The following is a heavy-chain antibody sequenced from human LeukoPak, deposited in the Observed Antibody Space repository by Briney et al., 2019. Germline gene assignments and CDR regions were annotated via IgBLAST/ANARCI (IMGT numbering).Heavy chain of an antibody. Sequence: SVKVSCKASGGTFSSYAISWVRQAPGQGLEWMGRIIPIFGTANYAQKFQGRVTITTDESTSTAYMELSSLRSEDTAVYYCARRAYSSSGGPREFDYWGQGTLVTVSS. D-gene: IGHD6-13*01. J-gene: IGHJ4*02. V-gene: IGHV1-69*05. CDR2: IIPIFGTA. CDR3: ARRAYSSSGGPREFDY. CDR1: GGTFSSYA.